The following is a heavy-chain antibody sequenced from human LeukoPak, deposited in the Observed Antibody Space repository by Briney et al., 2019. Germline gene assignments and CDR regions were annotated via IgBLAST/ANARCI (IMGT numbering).Heavy chain of an antibody. D-gene: IGHD6-13*01. CDR2: ISSSGSTI. CDR3: ARRCSSSCRAFDI. J-gene: IGHJ3*02. Sequence: GGSRRLSCAASGFTFSSYSMNWVRQAPGKGLEWVSYISSSGSTIYYADSVKGRFTISRDNAKNSLYLQMNSLRAEDTAVYYCARRCSSSCRAFDIWGQGTMVTVSS. V-gene: IGHV3-48*04. CDR1: GFTFSSYS.